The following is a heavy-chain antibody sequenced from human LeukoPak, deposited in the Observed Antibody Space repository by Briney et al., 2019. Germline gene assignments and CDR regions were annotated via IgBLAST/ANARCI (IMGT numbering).Heavy chain of an antibody. Sequence: GASVKVSCKASGYTFTGYYMHWVRQAPGQGLEWMGGIIPIFGTANYAQKFQGRVTITADESTSTAYMELSSLRSEDTAVYYCAREGYCSGGSCYREGLGPWGQGTLVTVSS. CDR3: AREGYCSGGSCYREGLGP. D-gene: IGHD2-15*01. CDR1: GYTFTGYY. J-gene: IGHJ5*02. V-gene: IGHV1-69*13. CDR2: IIPIFGTA.